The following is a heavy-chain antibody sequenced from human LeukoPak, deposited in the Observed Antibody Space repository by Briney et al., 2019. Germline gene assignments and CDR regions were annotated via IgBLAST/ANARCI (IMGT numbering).Heavy chain of an antibody. CDR3: ARDSPGYGAGVS. Sequence: GGSLRLSCAASGFTFSTYWMTWVRQAPGKGLEWVANIKEDGSREYYVDSVKGRFTISRDNAKNSLYLQMDSLTAEDTAVYYCARDSPGYGAGVSWGQGTLVSVSS. CDR1: GFTFSTYW. J-gene: IGHJ1*01. D-gene: IGHD4/OR15-4a*01. V-gene: IGHV3-7*01. CDR2: IKEDGSRE.